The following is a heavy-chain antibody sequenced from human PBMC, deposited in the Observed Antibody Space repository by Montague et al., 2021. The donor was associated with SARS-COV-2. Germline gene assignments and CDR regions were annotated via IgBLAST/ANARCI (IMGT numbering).Heavy chain of an antibody. CDR2: ISYDGSNK. D-gene: IGHD3-16*02. CDR3: ARSAWGGYRDAFDI. J-gene: IGHJ3*02. CDR1: GFTFSSYA. Sequence: SLRLSCAASGFTFSSYAMHWVRQAPGKGLVWVAVISYDGSNKYYADSVKGRFTISRDNSKNTLYLQMNSLRAEDTAVYYCARSAWGGYRDAFDIWGQGTMVTVSS. V-gene: IGHV3-30-3*01.